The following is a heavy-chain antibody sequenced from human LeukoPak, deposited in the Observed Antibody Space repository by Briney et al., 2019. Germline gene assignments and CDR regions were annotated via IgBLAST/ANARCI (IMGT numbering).Heavy chain of an antibody. CDR2: IKSKTDGGTT. CDR3: TTEIVRYCSGGSCYSTAYHFDY. D-gene: IGHD2-15*01. V-gene: IGHV3-15*01. Sequence: PGGSLRLSCAASGFTFSNAWMSWVRQAPGKGLEWVGRIKSKTDGGTTDYAAPVKGRFTISRDDSKNTLYLQMNSLKTEDTAVYYCTTEIVRYCSGGSCYSTAYHFDYWGQGTLVTVSS. CDR1: GFTFSNAW. J-gene: IGHJ4*02.